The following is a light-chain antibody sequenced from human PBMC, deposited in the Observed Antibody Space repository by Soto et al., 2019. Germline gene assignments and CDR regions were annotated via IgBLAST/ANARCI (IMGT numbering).Light chain of an antibody. CDR3: QQYDTFSPT. J-gene: IGKJ3*01. Sequence: DIQMTQSPSTLSASVGDRVTITCRASQSVSEWLAWYQQKPGKAPKLLIYDASNLENGVPSRFSGSGSGTHCTLPVTSLQPDDSAAYYCQQYDTFSPTFGRGTKVEIK. V-gene: IGKV1-5*01. CDR2: DAS. CDR1: QSVSEW.